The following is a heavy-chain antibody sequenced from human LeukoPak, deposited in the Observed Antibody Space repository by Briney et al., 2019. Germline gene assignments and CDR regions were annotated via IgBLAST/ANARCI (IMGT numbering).Heavy chain of an antibody. D-gene: IGHD3-10*01. CDR3: ASVPHYYGSGSYHN. J-gene: IGHJ4*02. V-gene: IGHV3-7*01. Sequence: GGSLRPSCAASGFIFSSCWMSWVRQAPGKGLEWVANIKQDGSEKYYVDSVKGRFTISRDNAKNSLYLQMNSLRAEDTAVYYCASVPHYYGSGSYHNWGQGTLVTVSS. CDR1: GFIFSSCW. CDR2: IKQDGSEK.